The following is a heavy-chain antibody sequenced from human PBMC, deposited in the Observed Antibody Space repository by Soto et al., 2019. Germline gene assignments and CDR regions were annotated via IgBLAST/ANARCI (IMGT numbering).Heavy chain of an antibody. CDR2: ISYDGSNK. CDR3: AKAVTAFGFIGFDY. V-gene: IGHV3-30*18. CDR1: GFTFSSYG. J-gene: IGHJ4*02. Sequence: QVQLVESGGGVVQPGRSLRLSCAASGFTFSSYGMHWVRQAPGKGLEWVAVISYDGSNKYYADSVKGRFTISRDNSKNPLYLQMNSLRAEDTAVYYCAKAVTAFGFIGFDYWGQGTLVTVSS. D-gene: IGHD4-17*01.